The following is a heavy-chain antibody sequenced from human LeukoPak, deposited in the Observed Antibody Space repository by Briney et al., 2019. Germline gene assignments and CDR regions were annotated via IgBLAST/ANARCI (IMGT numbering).Heavy chain of an antibody. CDR2: IYSSGST. J-gene: IGHJ4*02. D-gene: IGHD2-21*01. V-gene: IGHV4-39*01. CDR1: GGSIISSNYY. Sequence: KTSETLSLTCTVSGGSIISSNYYWAWIRQPPGKGLEWIGSIYSSGSTYYKPSLKSRVTISVDTSKNQSSLRVSSVTAADTGIYYCARTFPNGAGESYWGQGTLVTVSS. CDR3: ARTFPNGAGESY.